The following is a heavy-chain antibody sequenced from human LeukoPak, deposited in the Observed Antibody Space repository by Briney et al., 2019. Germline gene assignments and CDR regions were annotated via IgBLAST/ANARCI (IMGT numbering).Heavy chain of an antibody. CDR3: ATGKGGSGSYSGFDY. CDR2: FDPEDGET. V-gene: IGHV1-24*01. D-gene: IGHD3-10*01. Sequence: ASVKVSCKVSGYTLTELSMHWVRQAPGKGLEWMGGFDPEDGETIYAQKFQGRVTMTEDTSTDTAYMELSSRRCEDTAVYYCATGKGGSGSYSGFDYWGQGTLVTVSS. CDR1: GYTLTELS. J-gene: IGHJ4*02.